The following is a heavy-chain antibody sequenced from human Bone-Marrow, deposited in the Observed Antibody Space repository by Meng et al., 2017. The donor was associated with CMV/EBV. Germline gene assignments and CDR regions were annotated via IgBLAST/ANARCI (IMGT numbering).Heavy chain of an antibody. D-gene: IGHD6-13*01. CDR2: ISRNSGNI. Sequence: SLKISCAASGFTFVDYAMHWVRHAPGKGLEWVSGISRNSGNIGYADSVKGRFTISRDNAKNSLYPQNNSLRSEDTALYYCAKARTPSIAAVDWVVDYWGQGTLVTVSS. CDR3: AKARTPSIAAVDWVVDY. CDR1: GFTFVDYA. J-gene: IGHJ4*02. V-gene: IGHV3-9*01.